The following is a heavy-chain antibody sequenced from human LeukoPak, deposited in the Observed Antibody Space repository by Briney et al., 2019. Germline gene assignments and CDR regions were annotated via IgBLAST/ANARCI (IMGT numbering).Heavy chain of an antibody. Sequence: GESLKISCKGSGYSFTSYWIGWVRQMPGKGLEWMGIIYPGDSDTRYSPSFQGQVTISVDKSISTAYLQWSSLKASDTAMYYCARSIKVGSNWYPRDYYFDYWGQGTLVSVSS. CDR2: IYPGDSDT. CDR3: ARSIKVGSNWYPRDYYFDY. V-gene: IGHV5-51*01. D-gene: IGHD6-13*01. J-gene: IGHJ4*02. CDR1: GYSFTSYW.